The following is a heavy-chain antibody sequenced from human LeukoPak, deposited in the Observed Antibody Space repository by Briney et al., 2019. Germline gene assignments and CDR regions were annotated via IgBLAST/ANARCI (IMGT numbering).Heavy chain of an antibody. Sequence: GGSLRLSCAASGFTFSNYDMHWVRQAPGKGLEWVAFIHYDGSDKYYADSVKGRFTISRDNSKNTLHLQMNSLSPEDMAVYYCTKSYIYGFDYWGQGTLVTVSS. CDR2: IHYDGSDK. CDR3: TKSYIYGFDY. J-gene: IGHJ4*02. CDR1: GFTFSNYD. V-gene: IGHV3-30*02. D-gene: IGHD5-18*01.